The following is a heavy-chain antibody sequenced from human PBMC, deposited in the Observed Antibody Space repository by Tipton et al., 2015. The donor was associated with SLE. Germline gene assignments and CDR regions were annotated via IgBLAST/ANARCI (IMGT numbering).Heavy chain of an antibody. CDR3: ARTDGDYFDH. Sequence: LRLSCAVSGHSFDSNNWWAWVRQPPGKGLEWIGYMFHNEDTYFNPSLKSRVTMSVDTSKNQFSLMLTSVTAVDTAVYYCARTDGDYFDHWGQGTLVAVSS. J-gene: IGHJ4*02. CDR1: GHSFDSNNW. D-gene: IGHD4-17*01. CDR2: MFHNEDT. V-gene: IGHV4-28*01.